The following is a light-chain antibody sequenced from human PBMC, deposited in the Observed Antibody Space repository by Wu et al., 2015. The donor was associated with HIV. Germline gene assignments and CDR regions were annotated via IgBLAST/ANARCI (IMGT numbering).Light chain of an antibody. CDR2: GAS. J-gene: IGKJ2*03. CDR3: QQFGSSPYS. CDR1: QSVSRN. V-gene: IGKV3-15*01. Sequence: IVMTQSPGTLSVSPGERATLTCRASQSVSRNLAWYQQKPGQAPRLLMYGASTRATGIPARFSGSGSRTEFTLTISSLQSEDFVVYYCQQFGSSPYSFGQGTKLEIK.